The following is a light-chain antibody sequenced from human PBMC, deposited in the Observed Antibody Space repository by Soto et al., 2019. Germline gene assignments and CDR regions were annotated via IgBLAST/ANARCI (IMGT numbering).Light chain of an antibody. CDR1: QSVSSW. J-gene: IGKJ5*01. CDR2: KAS. Sequence: DILMTQSPSTLSVSLGDRVTITCRASQSVSSWLAWYQQKPGTAPKLLIYKASSLESGVPSRFSGSGSETELTPTISRLQTDDFATYLCHSGAFGQRARLEIK. CDR3: HSGA. V-gene: IGKV1-5*03.